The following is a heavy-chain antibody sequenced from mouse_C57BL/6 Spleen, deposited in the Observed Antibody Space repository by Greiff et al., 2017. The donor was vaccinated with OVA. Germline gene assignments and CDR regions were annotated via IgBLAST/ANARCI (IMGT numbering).Heavy chain of an antibody. D-gene: IGHD2-5*01. CDR2: ISSGGDYI. CDR1: GFTFSSYA. CDR3: TVAYYSTHYYAMDY. Sequence: EVKLQESGEGLVKPGGSLKLSCAASGFTFSSYAMSWVRQTPEKRLEWVAYISSGGDYIYYADTVKGRFTISRDNARNTLYLQMSSLKSEDTAMYYCTVAYYSTHYYAMDYWGQGTSVTVSS. V-gene: IGHV5-9-1*02. J-gene: IGHJ4*01.